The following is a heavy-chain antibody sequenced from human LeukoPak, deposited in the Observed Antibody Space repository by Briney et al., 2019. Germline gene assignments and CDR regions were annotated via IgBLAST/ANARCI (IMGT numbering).Heavy chain of an antibody. CDR2: ITSGSGYI. J-gene: IGHJ4*02. Sequence: EGSLRLSCAASGFTFSSYIMNWVRQAPGKGLEWVSSITSGSGYIYYADSMKGRFTISRDNAKNSLYLHMNSLRPEDTAVYYCASSITAAGTYWGQGTLVTVSS. CDR1: GFTFSSYI. D-gene: IGHD6-13*01. CDR3: ASSITAAGTY. V-gene: IGHV3-21*01.